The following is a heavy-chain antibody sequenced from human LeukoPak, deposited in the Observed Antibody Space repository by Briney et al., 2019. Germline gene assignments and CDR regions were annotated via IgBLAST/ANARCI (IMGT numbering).Heavy chain of an antibody. J-gene: IGHJ4*02. CDR3: TKAPIVSCSGAFCYPFDS. V-gene: IGHV3-23*01. Sequence: ETGGSLRLSCAASGFYFANYAMSWVRQAPGKGLEWVSATVGGGSPNTYHADSAKGRFTISRDNSKNTLFLQMNSLKAEDTAIYYCTKAPIVSCSGAFCYPFDSWGQGTLVTVSS. CDR2: TVGGGSPNT. D-gene: IGHD2-15*01. CDR1: GFYFANYA.